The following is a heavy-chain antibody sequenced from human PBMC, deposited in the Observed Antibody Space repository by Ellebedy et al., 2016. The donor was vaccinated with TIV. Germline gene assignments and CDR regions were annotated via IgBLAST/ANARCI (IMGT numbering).Heavy chain of an antibody. V-gene: IGHV4-4*07. Sequence: SETLSLXCTVSGGPIRSYYWSWIRQLAGKGLEWIGRIYTSGSTNYNPSLKSRVTMSVDTSKNQFSLKLSSVTAADTAVYYCARDGSGYGGPFDYWGQGTLVTVSS. CDR2: IYTSGST. CDR1: GGPIRSYY. D-gene: IGHD5-12*01. J-gene: IGHJ4*02. CDR3: ARDGSGYGGPFDY.